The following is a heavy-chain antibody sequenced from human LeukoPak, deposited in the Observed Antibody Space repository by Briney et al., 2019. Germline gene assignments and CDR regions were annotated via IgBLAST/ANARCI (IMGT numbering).Heavy chain of an antibody. CDR2: IKQDGSEK. D-gene: IGHD1-1*01. CDR1: GGSFSGYY. CDR3: ARDKTTAPDY. V-gene: IGHV3-7*01. Sequence: PSETLSLTCAVYGGSFSGYYWSWVRQAPGKGLEWVANIKQDGSEKYYVDSVKGRFTISRDNAKNSLYLQMNSLRAEDTAVYYCARDKTTAPDYWGQGTLVTVSS. J-gene: IGHJ4*02.